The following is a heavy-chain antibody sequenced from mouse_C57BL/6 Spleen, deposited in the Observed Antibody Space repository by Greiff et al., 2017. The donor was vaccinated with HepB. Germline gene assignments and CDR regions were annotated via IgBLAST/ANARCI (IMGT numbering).Heavy chain of an antibody. D-gene: IGHD1-1*01. CDR3: ARSGFTYGNFDY. Sequence: VKLQESGAELVRPGPSVKVSCKASGYAFTNYLIEWVKQRPGQGLEWIGVINPGSGGTNYNEKFKGKATLTADKSSSTAYMQLSSLTSEDSAVYFCARSGFTYGNFDYWGQGTTLTVSS. V-gene: IGHV1-54*01. J-gene: IGHJ2*01. CDR2: INPGSGGT. CDR1: GYAFTNYL.